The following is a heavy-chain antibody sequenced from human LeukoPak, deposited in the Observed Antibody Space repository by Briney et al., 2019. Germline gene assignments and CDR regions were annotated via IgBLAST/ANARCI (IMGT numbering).Heavy chain of an antibody. CDR1: GVSIRTYY. CDR3: ARGGDYEIDY. V-gene: IGHV4-59*01. CDR2: IYRGST. J-gene: IGHJ4*02. D-gene: IGHD4-17*01. Sequence: SETLSLTCTVPGVSIRTYYWNWIRQPPGKGPEWIGYIYRGSTNYNPSFESRVTISVDTSKNQFSLKLSSVTAADTAAYYCARGGDYEIDYWGQGILVTVSS.